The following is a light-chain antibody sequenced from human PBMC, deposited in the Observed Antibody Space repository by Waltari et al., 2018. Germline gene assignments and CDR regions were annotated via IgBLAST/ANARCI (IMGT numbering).Light chain of an antibody. V-gene: IGLV6-57*01. CDR3: QSFDSSTVV. Sequence: NFMLTQPHSVSESPGKTVTLSCTRSSGSIASHYVQWYQQRPGSSPTTVTYEDNQRPSGVPGRFSGSIDSSSNPASLTISGLKTEDEADYYCQSFDSSTVVFGGGTKLTVL. CDR2: EDN. CDR1: SGSIASHY. J-gene: IGLJ2*01.